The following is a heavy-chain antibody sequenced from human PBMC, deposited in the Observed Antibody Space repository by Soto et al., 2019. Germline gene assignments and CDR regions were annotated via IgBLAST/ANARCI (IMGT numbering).Heavy chain of an antibody. CDR1: GYTFTSYG. J-gene: IGHJ6*03. CDR3: GIFFFLTKNVVVIIPSVLAF. Sequence: GAPVEVSCKASGYTFTSYGISWVRQATGQGLEWMGWISAYNGNTNYAQKLQGRVTMTTDTSTSTAYMELRSLRSDDTAVYYFGIFFFLTKNVVVIIPSVLAFGGKGTPVPV. CDR2: ISAYNGNT. D-gene: IGHD3-3*01. V-gene: IGHV1-18*01.